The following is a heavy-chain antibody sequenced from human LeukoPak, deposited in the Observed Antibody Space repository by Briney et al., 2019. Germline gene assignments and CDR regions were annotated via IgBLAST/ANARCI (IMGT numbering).Heavy chain of an antibody. V-gene: IGHV4-31*03. Sequence: NPSQTLSLTCTVSGGSISSGGYYWSWIRQHPGKGLEWIGYIYYSGSTYYNPSLKSRVTTSVDTSKNQFSLKLSSVTAADTAVYYCARTTYLSVDYWGQGTLVTVSS. D-gene: IGHD1-1*01. J-gene: IGHJ4*02. CDR3: ARTTYLSVDY. CDR1: GGSISSGGYY. CDR2: IYYSGST.